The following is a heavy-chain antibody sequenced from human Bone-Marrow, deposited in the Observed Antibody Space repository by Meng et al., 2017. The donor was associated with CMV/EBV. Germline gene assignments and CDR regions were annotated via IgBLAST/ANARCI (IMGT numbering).Heavy chain of an antibody. D-gene: IGHD3-10*01. CDR3: ARENGFGGDRKYYFDV. Sequence: SQTLSLTCAISGDSVSTNSAAWNWIRQSPSRGLEWLGRTYYRSKWYNDYAVSVKSRITINPDTSKNQFSLQLNSVTPEDTAVYYCARENGFGGDRKYYFDVWGHGTLVTVSS. V-gene: IGHV6-1*01. CDR1: GDSVSTNSAA. CDR2: TYYRSKWYN. J-gene: IGHJ2*01.